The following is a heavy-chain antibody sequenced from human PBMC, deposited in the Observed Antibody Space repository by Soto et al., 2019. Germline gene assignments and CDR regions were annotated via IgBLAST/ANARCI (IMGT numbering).Heavy chain of an antibody. Sequence: QVQLVESGGGVVQPGRSLRLSCAVSGFTVSTYGMHWVRQAPGKGLEWVAVISRDGGTKYYADFVKGRFTISRDNSRNTLFLETNSLRGDDMALYYCTGEVASGYWGQGTLVIVSS. CDR3: TGEVASGY. CDR1: GFTVSTYG. V-gene: IGHV3-30*03. J-gene: IGHJ4*02. D-gene: IGHD2-8*02. CDR2: ISRDGGTK.